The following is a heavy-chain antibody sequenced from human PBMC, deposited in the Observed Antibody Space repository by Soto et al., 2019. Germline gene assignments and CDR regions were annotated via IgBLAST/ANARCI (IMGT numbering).Heavy chain of an antibody. D-gene: IGHD2-21*02. Sequence: QVQLQESDPGLVRPSQTLSLTCTVSGGSISVEHYHWTWIRQPPGKGLEWIGYIHYSGRVYYNPSLQCRLSMSVDTSKNLFSLKLASVTAADTAVYFCVREDDCGDRDYYGLDVWGQGTTVTVSS. CDR2: IHYSGRV. CDR1: GGSISVEHYH. CDR3: VREDDCGDRDYYGLDV. V-gene: IGHV4-30-4*01. J-gene: IGHJ6*02.